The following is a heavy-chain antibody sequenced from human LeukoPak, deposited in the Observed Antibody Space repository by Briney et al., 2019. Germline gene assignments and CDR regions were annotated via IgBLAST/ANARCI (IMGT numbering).Heavy chain of an antibody. CDR2: IYYSGST. V-gene: IGHV4-39*01. CDR1: GGSISSSSYY. Sequence: SETLSLTCTVSGGSISSSSYYWGWIRQPPGKGLEWIGSIYYSGSTYYNPSLKSRVTISVDTSKNQFSLKLSSVTAADTAVYYCARFPLNGSGSYYNHRGDYWGHGTLVAVSS. CDR3: ARFPLNGSGSYYNHRGDY. D-gene: IGHD3-10*01. J-gene: IGHJ4*01.